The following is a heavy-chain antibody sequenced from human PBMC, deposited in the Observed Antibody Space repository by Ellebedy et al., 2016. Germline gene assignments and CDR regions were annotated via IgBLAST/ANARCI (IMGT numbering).Heavy chain of an antibody. CDR3: ARAGYSSSWYDSFHLHY. J-gene: IGHJ4*02. D-gene: IGHD6-13*01. Sequence: GESLKISXSASGFTFSSYAMHWVRQAPGKGLEYVSAISSNGGSTYYADSVKGRFTISRDNSKNTLYLQMSSLRAEGTAVYYCARAGYSSSWYDSFHLHYWGQGTLVTVSS. CDR1: GFTFSSYA. V-gene: IGHV3-64D*06. CDR2: ISSNGGST.